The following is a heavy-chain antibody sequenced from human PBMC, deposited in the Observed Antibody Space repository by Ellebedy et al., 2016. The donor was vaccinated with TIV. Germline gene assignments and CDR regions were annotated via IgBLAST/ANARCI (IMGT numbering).Heavy chain of an antibody. CDR1: GASVSSYF. J-gene: IGHJ4*02. D-gene: IGHD6-19*01. Sequence: MPSETLSLTCTASGASVSSYFWSWIRQSPGKGLEWIGYITPSGSTNYNPSLKSRVTISLDTSKNQFSLKLSSVTAADTAVYYCAKGAGWYNYWGQGTLVTVSS. CDR3: AKGAGWYNY. V-gene: IGHV4-59*02. CDR2: ITPSGST.